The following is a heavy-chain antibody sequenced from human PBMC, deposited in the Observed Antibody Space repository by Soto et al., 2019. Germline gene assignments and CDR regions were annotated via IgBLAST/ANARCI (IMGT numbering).Heavy chain of an antibody. V-gene: IGHV1-24*01. CDR2: FDPEDGET. D-gene: IGHD3-10*01. J-gene: IGHJ6*02. CDR1: GYTLTELS. CDR3: ATVGITMVRGVIQWCYCMDV. Sequence: ASVKVSCKVSGYTLTELSMHWVRQAPGKGLEWMGGFDPEDGETIYAQKFQGRVTMTEDTSTDTACMELSSLRSEDTAVYYCATVGITMVRGVIQWCYCMDVCRQGTTVPVSS.